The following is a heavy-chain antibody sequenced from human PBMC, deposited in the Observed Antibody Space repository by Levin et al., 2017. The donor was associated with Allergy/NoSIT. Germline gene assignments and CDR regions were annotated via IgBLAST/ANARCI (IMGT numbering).Heavy chain of an antibody. Sequence: SQTLSLTCAVSGASISNYYWSWIRQPPGKGLEWIGYIHYSGDTKSNPSLKSRVTMSLDTSKNQFSLKLTFLTAADTAVYYCVRHTEYTIASDWYYFDQWGQGTLVTVSS. CDR3: VRHTEYTIASDWYYFDQ. V-gene: IGHV4-59*08. CDR2: IHYSGDT. CDR1: GASISNYY. J-gene: IGHJ4*02. D-gene: IGHD3/OR15-3a*01.